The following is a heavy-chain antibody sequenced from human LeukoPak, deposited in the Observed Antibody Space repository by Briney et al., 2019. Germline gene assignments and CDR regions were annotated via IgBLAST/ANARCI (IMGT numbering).Heavy chain of an antibody. J-gene: IGHJ5*02. CDR1: GGSVTSYY. D-gene: IGHD3-10*01. V-gene: IGHV4-4*07. CDR2: IYITGDT. Sequence: SETLSLTCTVSGGSVTSYYWSWIRQSAGKGLEWIGRIYITGDTTYNPSLKSRVTMSLGTSKNQFSLKLSSVTAADTAVYYCARDSGTTGEVKFDPWGQGTLVTVSS. CDR3: ARDSGTTGEVKFDP.